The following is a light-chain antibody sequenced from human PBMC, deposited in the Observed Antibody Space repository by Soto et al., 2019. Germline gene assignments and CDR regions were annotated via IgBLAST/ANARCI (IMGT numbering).Light chain of an antibody. J-gene: IGKJ1*01. CDR1: QSVNSN. CDR3: QEYNNWPPRS. V-gene: IGKV3-15*01. Sequence: EIVMTQSLATLSVSPGEGATLSCRASQSVNSNLAWYQQRPGQAPRLLIYDASTRATGIPTRFSGSGSGTEFTLSIGSLQSEDFAVYYCQEYNNWPPRSFGQGTKVDIK. CDR2: DAS.